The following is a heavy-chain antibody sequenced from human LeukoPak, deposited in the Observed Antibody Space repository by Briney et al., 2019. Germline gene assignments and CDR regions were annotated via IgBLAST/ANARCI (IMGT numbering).Heavy chain of an antibody. J-gene: IGHJ5*02. CDR2: IYYSGST. CDR3: ARLLNWFDP. V-gene: IGHV4-39*01. CDR1: GGSISSSSYY. Sequence: SETLSLTCTVPGGSISSSSYYWGWIRQPPGKGLEWIGSIYYSGSTYYNPSLRSRVTISVDTSKTQFSLKLSSVTAADTAVYYCARLLNWFDPWGQGTLVTVSS.